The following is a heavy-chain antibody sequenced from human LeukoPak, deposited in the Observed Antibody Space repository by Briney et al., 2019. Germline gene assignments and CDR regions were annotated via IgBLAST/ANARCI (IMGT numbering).Heavy chain of an antibody. CDR1: GYTFTTYD. V-gene: IGHV1-2*02. J-gene: IGHJ3*02. CDR2: INPNSGGT. Sequence: ASVKVSCKASGYTFTTYDINWVRQATGQGLEWMGWINPNSGGTDYAQKFQGRVTMTRDTSISTAYMELSRLRSDDTAVYYCARPISTVVRRNAFDIWGQGTMVTVSS. CDR3: ARPISTVVRRNAFDI. D-gene: IGHD4-23*01.